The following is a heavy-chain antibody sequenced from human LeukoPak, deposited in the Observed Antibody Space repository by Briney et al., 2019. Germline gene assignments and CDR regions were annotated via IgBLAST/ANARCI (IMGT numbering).Heavy chain of an antibody. Sequence: ASQTLSLTCTASGDSISSGSYFWSWVRQPAGKALEWIGRFHTSGGTNYNPSLESRVTISVDTSKNQFSLKLTSVTAADTAVYYCASTVFGVTYNWFDPWGQGTLVTVSS. CDR3: ASTVFGVTYNWFDP. V-gene: IGHV4-61*02. J-gene: IGHJ5*02. D-gene: IGHD3-3*01. CDR2: FHTSGGT. CDR1: GDSISSGSYF.